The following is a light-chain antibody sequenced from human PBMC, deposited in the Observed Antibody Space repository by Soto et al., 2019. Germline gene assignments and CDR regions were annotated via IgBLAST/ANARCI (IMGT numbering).Light chain of an antibody. V-gene: IGKV1-39*01. CDR2: AAY. J-gene: IGKJ2*01. CDR3: QQSYSTPPYT. CDR1: QYINNY. Sequence: DIQMTPSPSSLSTSVGDRVTITCRASQYINNYLNWYQQKPGKAPKLLIFAAYNLQSGVPSRFSGSGSGTDFTLTISSLQPEDFATYYCQQSYSTPPYTFGQGTKLDMK.